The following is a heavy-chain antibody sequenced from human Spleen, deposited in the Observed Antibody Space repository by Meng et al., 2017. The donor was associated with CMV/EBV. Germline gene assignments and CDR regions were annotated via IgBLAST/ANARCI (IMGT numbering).Heavy chain of an antibody. CDR3: ARDPYSGTRYANSDFDY. V-gene: IGHV1-18*01. D-gene: IGHD1-26*01. CDR1: GYTLTELS. Sequence: ASVKVSCKVSGYTLTELSMHWVRQAPGKGLEWMGWISPYNGNTDYSQKFQGRFTMTADTSTTTAYMELRSLRSDDTAVYYCARDPYSGTRYANSDFDYWGQGTLVTVSS. J-gene: IGHJ4*02. CDR2: ISPYNGNT.